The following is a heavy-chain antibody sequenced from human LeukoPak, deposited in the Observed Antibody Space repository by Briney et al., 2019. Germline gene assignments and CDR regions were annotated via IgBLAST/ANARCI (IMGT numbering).Heavy chain of an antibody. CDR3: AKDIDSSGTRAYYFDY. V-gene: IGHV3-43*01. CDR2: ISWDGGST. D-gene: IGHD3-22*01. Sequence: GSLRLXXXXSGFTFDDYTMHWVRHAPGKGLEWVSLISWDGGSTYYADSVKGRFTISRDNSKNSLYLQMNSLRTEDTALYYCAKDIDSSGTRAYYFDYWGQGTLVTVSS. CDR1: GFTFDDYT. J-gene: IGHJ4*02.